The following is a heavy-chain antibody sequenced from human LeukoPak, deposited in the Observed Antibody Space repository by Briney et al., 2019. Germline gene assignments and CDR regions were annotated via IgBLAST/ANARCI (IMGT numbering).Heavy chain of an antibody. Sequence: GGSLKLSCAASGFMFSGSPMHWVRQASGKGLEWVGHIRSKANNYATIYAASVKGRFTISRDESKNTAYLQMNSLRTEDTAVYYCARPSQYGSGTDYYFDSWGQGTLVSVSS. J-gene: IGHJ4*02. D-gene: IGHD3-10*01. CDR2: IRSKANNYAT. CDR3: ARPSQYGSGTDYYFDS. CDR1: GFMFSGSP. V-gene: IGHV3-73*01.